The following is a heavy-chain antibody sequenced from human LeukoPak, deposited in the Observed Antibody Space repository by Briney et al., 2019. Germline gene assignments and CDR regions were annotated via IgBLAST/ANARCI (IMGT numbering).Heavy chain of an antibody. CDR3: ARDRRIFNWFDP. Sequence: SETLSLTCTVSGGSISSGSYYWSWIRQPAGKGLEWIGRIYTSGSTNYNPSLKSRVTISVDTSKNQFSLKLSSVTAADTAVYYCARDRRIFNWFDPWGRGTLVTVSS. CDR2: IYTSGST. J-gene: IGHJ5*02. CDR1: GGSISSGSYY. V-gene: IGHV4-61*02.